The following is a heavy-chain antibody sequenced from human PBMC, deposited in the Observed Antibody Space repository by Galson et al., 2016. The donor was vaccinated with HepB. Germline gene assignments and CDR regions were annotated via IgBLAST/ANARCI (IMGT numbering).Heavy chain of an antibody. D-gene: IGHD3-3*01. Sequence: SLRLSCATSGFTFDDYIMHWVRQTPEKGLGWVSLINWDGRTTYYADSVQGRFTISRDNNRNSLSLHMNSLKSEDTALYYCAKASGSHARYYFDRWGQGTQVAVSA. CDR1: GFTFDDYI. J-gene: IGHJ4*02. V-gene: IGHV3-43*01. CDR3: AKASGSHARYYFDR. CDR2: INWDGRTT.